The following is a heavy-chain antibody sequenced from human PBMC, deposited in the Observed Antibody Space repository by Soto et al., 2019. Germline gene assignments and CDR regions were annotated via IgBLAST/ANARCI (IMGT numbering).Heavy chain of an antibody. J-gene: IGHJ5*02. CDR3: ARDGYSTSSGLPWFDP. Sequence: EAQLVESGGGLVQPGGSLRLSCAASGFTFSVYTMHWVRQSPGKGLEWISSITSSGTTISYADSLKGRFTISRDNAKSSLFLQMDTLRDEDTAVYYCARDGYSTSSGLPWFDPWGQGTLVTVSS. D-gene: IGHD6-6*01. CDR1: GFTFSVYT. CDR2: ITSSGTTI. V-gene: IGHV3-48*02.